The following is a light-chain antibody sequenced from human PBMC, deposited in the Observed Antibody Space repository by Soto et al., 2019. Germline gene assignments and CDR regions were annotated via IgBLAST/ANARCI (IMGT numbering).Light chain of an antibody. Sequence: PGERATLSCRATHSVGSDLAWYQHKPGQAPRLLIYDASNRATGIPARFSGSGSGTDFTLTISSLEPGDFVVYYCQQRNNLVTFGQGTRLEIK. V-gene: IGKV3-11*01. CDR1: HSVGSD. J-gene: IGKJ5*01. CDR3: QQRNNLVT. CDR2: DAS.